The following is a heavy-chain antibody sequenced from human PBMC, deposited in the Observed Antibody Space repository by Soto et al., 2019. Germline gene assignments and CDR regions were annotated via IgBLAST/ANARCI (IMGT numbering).Heavy chain of an antibody. CDR3: ARDREPDGIWTFDS. D-gene: IGHD3-9*01. Sequence: GGSLRLSCAAFGFTLDKYTMGWVRQAPGKGLEWVAESFSSGGTQYADSVKGRFTISRDNSRNMVFLQMNGLRVEDAALYYCARDREPDGIWTFDSWGQGALVTVSS. J-gene: IGHJ4*02. CDR2: SFSSGGT. CDR1: GFTLDKYT. V-gene: IGHV3-53*01.